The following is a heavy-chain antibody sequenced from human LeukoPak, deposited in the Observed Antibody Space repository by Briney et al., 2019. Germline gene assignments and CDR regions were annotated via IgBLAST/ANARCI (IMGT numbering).Heavy chain of an antibody. D-gene: IGHD3-10*01. CDR1: GGSISSSSYY. CDR3: VGWFGPNQDY. V-gene: IGHV4-39*07. CDR2: IYYSGST. J-gene: IGHJ4*02. Sequence: SETLSLTCTVSGGSISSSSYYWGWIRQPPGKGLEWIGSIYYSGSTYYNPSLKSRVTISVDTSKNQFSLKLSSVTAADTAVYYCVGWFGPNQDYWGQGTLVTVSS.